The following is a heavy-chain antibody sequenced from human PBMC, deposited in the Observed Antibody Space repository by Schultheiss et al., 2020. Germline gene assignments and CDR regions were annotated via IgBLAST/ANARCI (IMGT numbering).Heavy chain of an antibody. CDR1: GGSISSGGYY. CDR2: INHSGST. J-gene: IGHJ4*02. D-gene: IGHD6-19*01. Sequence: SETLSLTCTVSGGSISSGGYYWSWIRQHPGKGLEWIGEINHSGSTKYNPSLKSRVTISADTSKNQFSLKLSSVTAADTAVYYCAGDTRAVAVGYWGQGTLVTVSS. V-gene: IGHV4-31*03. CDR3: AGDTRAVAVGY.